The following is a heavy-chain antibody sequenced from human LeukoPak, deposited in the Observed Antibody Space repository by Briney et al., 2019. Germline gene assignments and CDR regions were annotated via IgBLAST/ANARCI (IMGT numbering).Heavy chain of an antibody. J-gene: IGHJ4*02. CDR1: GGSISSSSYY. D-gene: IGHD6-19*01. V-gene: IGHV4-39*01. Sequence: LEPLSLTCTVSGGSISSSSYYWGWIRQPPGKGLEWIGSIYYSGSTYYNPSLKSRVTISVDTSKNQFSLKLSSVTAADTAVYYCARIPYSSGWHFDYWGQGTLVTVSS. CDR3: ARIPYSSGWHFDY. CDR2: IYYSGST.